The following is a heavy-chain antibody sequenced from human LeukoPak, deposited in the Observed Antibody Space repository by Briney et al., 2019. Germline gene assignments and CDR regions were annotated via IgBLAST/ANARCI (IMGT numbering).Heavy chain of an antibody. V-gene: IGHV1-2*02. D-gene: IGHD1-26*01. Sequence: ASVKVSCKASGYTFTGYYMHWVRQAPGQGLKWMGWINPNSGGTNYAQKFQGRVTMTRDTSISTAYMELSRLRSDDTAVYYCARDKASFRELIAAFDIWGQGTMVTVSS. CDR3: ARDKASFRELIAAFDI. CDR2: INPNSGGT. J-gene: IGHJ3*02. CDR1: GYTFTGYY.